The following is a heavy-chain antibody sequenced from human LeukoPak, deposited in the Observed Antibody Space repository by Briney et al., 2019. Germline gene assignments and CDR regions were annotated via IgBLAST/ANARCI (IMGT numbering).Heavy chain of an antibody. CDR1: GFTVSSNY. CDR2: IYSGGST. Sequence: GGSLRLSCAASGFTVSSNYMSWVRQAPGKGLEWVSVIYSGGSTYYADSVKGRFTISRDNSKNTLYLQMNSLRAEDTAVYFCARGKRYYYDSSGYYGYFDYWGQGTLVTVSS. J-gene: IGHJ4*02. D-gene: IGHD3-22*01. CDR3: ARGKRYYYDSSGYYGYFDY. V-gene: IGHV3-66*02.